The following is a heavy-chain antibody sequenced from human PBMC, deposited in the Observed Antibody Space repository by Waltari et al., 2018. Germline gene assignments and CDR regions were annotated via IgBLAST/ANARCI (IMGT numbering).Heavy chain of an antibody. D-gene: IGHD3-22*01. CDR1: GFTFSSYG. CDR3: ARDVNSREYYGMDV. J-gene: IGHJ6*02. Sequence: QVQLVESGGGVVQPGRSLRLSCAASGFTFSSYGMHWVRQAPGKGVEGVAVIGYDGSKKYYADSVKGRFTISRDNSKNTLYLQMNSLRAEDTAVYYCARDVNSREYYGMDVWGQGTTVTVSS. CDR2: IGYDGSKK. V-gene: IGHV3-33*01.